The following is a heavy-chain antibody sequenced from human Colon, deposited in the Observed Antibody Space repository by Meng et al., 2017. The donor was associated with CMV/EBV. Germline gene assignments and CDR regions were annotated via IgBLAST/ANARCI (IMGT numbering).Heavy chain of an antibody. V-gene: IGHV4-28*01. CDR2: IYYSGDT. CDR1: GYSVSSDNW. CDR3: ARKIAGASFFDY. Sequence: CAGAGYSVSSDNWGGWIRRPPGKGLEWIGYIYYSGDTYYNPSLKSRVTMSIDRSTDQFSLRLISVTAEDTAIYYCARKIAGASFFDYWGQGTLVTVSS. J-gene: IGHJ4*02. D-gene: IGHD6-13*01.